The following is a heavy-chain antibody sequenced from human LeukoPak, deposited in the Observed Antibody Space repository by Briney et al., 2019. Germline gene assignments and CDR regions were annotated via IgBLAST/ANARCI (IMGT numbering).Heavy chain of an antibody. D-gene: IGHD3-10*01. Sequence: GGSLRLSCAASGFTLSDSAMHWVRQASGKGLEWVGRIRSKVSSYATAYAASVEGRFIISRDDSKNTVYLQMNSLKTDDTAVYYCANRGDQHYWGQGTLVTVSS. CDR1: GFTLSDSA. CDR3: ANRGDQHY. CDR2: IRSKVSSYAT. V-gene: IGHV3-73*01. J-gene: IGHJ4*02.